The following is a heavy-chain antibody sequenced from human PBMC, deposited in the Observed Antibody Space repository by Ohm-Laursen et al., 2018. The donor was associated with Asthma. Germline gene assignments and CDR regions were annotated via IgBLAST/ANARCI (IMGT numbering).Heavy chain of an antibody. CDR1: GFTFSSYS. D-gene: IGHD3-3*01. V-gene: IGHV3-21*01. J-gene: IGHJ4*02. CDR3: ARAEFDFLEWLLDFDY. Sequence: GSLRLSCAASGFTFSSYSMSWVRQAPGKGLEWVSSIKSSGSNIYYADSVRGRFTISRDNAKNSLYLQMNSLRAEDTAVYYCARAEFDFLEWLLDFDYWGQGTLVTVSS. CDR2: IKSSGSNI.